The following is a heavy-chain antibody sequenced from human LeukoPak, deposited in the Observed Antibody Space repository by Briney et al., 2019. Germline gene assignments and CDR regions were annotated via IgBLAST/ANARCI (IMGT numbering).Heavy chain of an antibody. Sequence: PSETLSLTCAVYGGSFSGYYWSWIRQPPGKGLEWIGEINHSGSTNYNPSLKSRVTISVDTPKNQFSLKLSSVTAADTAVYYCSVGDWSYFDYWGQGTLVTVSS. V-gene: IGHV4-34*01. CDR2: INHSGST. CDR1: GGSFSGYY. J-gene: IGHJ4*02. CDR3: SVGDWSYFDY. D-gene: IGHD2-21*02.